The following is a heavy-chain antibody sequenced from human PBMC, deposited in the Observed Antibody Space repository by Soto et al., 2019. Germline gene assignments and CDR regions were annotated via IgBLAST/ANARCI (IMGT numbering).Heavy chain of an antibody. D-gene: IGHD2-21*01. CDR3: ARGYVYGGNSLDY. V-gene: IGHV3-53*05. CDR2: IYAGGST. J-gene: IGHJ4*02. CDR1: CFTVSSNY. Sequence: GGSLRLSCAASCFTVSSNYMSWVRQAPGKGLEWVSLIYAGGSTHYVDSVKGRFTISRDYSKNMLYLQMDSLRPNDTAVYYCARGYVYGGNSLDYWGQGTLVTVSS.